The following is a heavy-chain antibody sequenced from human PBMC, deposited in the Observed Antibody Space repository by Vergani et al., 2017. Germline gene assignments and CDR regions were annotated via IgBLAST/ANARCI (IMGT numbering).Heavy chain of an antibody. CDR3: ARHYYGSGSYPPLGWFDP. J-gene: IGHJ5*02. V-gene: IGHV4-59*08. CDR1: GGSISSYY. CDR2: IYYSGST. D-gene: IGHD3-10*01. Sequence: QVQLQESGPGLVKPSETLSLTCTVSGGSISSYYWSLIRQPPGKGLELIGYIYYSGSTTYNPSLKSRVTISVDTSKNQFSLKLSSVTAADTAVYYCARHYYGSGSYPPLGWFDPWGQGTLVTVSS.